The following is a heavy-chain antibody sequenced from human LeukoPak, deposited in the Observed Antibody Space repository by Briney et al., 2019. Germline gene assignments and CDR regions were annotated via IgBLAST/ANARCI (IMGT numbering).Heavy chain of an antibody. Sequence: ASVKVSCKASGYTFTSYGISWVRQAPGQGLEGMGWISAYNGNTNYAQKLQGRVTMTTDTSTSTAYMELRSLRSDDTAVYYCARDYVWGSYRSYYFDYWGQGTLVTVSS. D-gene: IGHD3-16*02. V-gene: IGHV1-18*01. CDR1: GYTFTSYG. CDR3: ARDYVWGSYRSYYFDY. J-gene: IGHJ4*02. CDR2: ISAYNGNT.